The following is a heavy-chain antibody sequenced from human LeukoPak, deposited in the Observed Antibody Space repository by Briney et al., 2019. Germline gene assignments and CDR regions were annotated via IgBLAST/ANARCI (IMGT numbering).Heavy chain of an antibody. CDR3: ARQNFESAMVRVYYFDY. V-gene: IGHV4-39*01. Sequence: SETLSLTCTVSGGSISSSSYYWGWIRQPPGKGLEWIGSIYYSGSTYYNPSLKSRVTISVDTSKNQFSLKLCSVTAADTAVYYCARQNFESAMVRVYYFDYWGQGTLVTVSS. CDR1: GGSISSSSYY. D-gene: IGHD5-18*01. J-gene: IGHJ4*02. CDR2: IYYSGST.